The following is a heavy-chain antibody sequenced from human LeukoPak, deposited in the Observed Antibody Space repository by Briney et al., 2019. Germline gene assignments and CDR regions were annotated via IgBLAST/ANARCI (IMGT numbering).Heavy chain of an antibody. CDR2: ISGISTYI. J-gene: IGHJ4*02. Sequence: GGSLRLSCAASGFTFSSYSMNWVRQAPGKGLEWVSSISGISTYIYYADSVKGRFTISRDNARNSLYLQMNSLRAEDTAVYYCAKHRFESGGYHSTDWGQGTLVTVSS. D-gene: IGHD3-22*01. V-gene: IGHV3-21*04. CDR1: GFTFSSYS. CDR3: AKHRFESGGYHSTD.